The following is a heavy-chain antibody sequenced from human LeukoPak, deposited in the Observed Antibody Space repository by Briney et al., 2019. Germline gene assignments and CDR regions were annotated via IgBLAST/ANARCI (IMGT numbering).Heavy chain of an antibody. Sequence: SETLSLTCAVYGGSFSGYYWSWIRQPPGKGLEWIGEINHSGSTNYKPSLKSRVTISVDTSKNQFSLKLSSVTAADTAVYYCARGNSSGWYDYYYYMDVWGKGTTVTVSS. J-gene: IGHJ6*03. CDR1: GGSFSGYY. CDR3: ARGNSSGWYDYYYYMDV. CDR2: INHSGST. V-gene: IGHV4-34*01. D-gene: IGHD6-19*01.